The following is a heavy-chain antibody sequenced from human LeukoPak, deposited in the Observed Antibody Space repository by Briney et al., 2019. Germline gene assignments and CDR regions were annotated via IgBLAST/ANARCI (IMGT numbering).Heavy chain of an antibody. CDR1: GGSISSYY. D-gene: IGHD5-18*01. CDR3: ASGYSYGYDY. Sequence: PSETLSLTCTVSGGSISSYYWSWIRQPPRKGLEWIGSIYHNGNTYYNPSLKSRVTISVDTSKNEFSLKLSSVTAADTAVYYCASGYSYGYDYWGQGTLVTVSS. J-gene: IGHJ4*02. CDR2: IYHNGNT. V-gene: IGHV4-59*04.